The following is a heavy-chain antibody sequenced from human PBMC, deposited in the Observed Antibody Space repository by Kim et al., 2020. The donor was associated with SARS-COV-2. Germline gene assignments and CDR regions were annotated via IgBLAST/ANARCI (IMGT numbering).Heavy chain of an antibody. J-gene: IGHJ3*02. CDR1: GFTVSSNY. CDR2: IYSGGST. Sequence: GGSLRLSCAASGFTVSSNYMSWVRQAPGKGLEWVSVIYSGGSTYYADSVKGRFTISRDNSKNTLYLQMNSLRAEDTAVYYCARGTPYSSSFDDAFDIWGQGTMVTVSS. D-gene: IGHD6-13*01. CDR3: ARGTPYSSSFDDAFDI. V-gene: IGHV3-66*01.